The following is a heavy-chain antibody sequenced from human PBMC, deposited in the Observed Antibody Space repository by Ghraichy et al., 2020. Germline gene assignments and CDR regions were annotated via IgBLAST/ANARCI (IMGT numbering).Heavy chain of an antibody. D-gene: IGHD6-19*01. CDR1: GYTFTSYD. Sequence: ASVKVSCKASGYTFTSYDINWVRQATGQGLEWMGWMNPNSGNTGYAQKFQGRVTMTRNTSISTAYMELSSLRSEDTAVYYCARVSSARWLSFYYYYGMDVWGQGTTVTVSS. J-gene: IGHJ6*02. CDR3: ARVSSARWLSFYYYYGMDV. CDR2: MNPNSGNT. V-gene: IGHV1-8*01.